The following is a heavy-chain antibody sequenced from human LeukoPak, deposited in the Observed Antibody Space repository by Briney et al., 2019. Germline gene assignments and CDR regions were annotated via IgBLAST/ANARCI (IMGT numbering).Heavy chain of an antibody. Sequence: ASVKVSCKASGGTFSSYAISWVRQAPGQGLEWMGWLSSYNYNTNYARKFQGRVTMTTDTSTSTAYMYLGSLRFGDTAVYYCARDRGALAVTDSRTSYYWGQGTLVTVSS. CDR2: LSSYNYNT. V-gene: IGHV1-18*01. CDR3: ARDRGALAVTDSRTSYY. D-gene: IGHD6-19*01. CDR1: GGTFSSYA. J-gene: IGHJ4*02.